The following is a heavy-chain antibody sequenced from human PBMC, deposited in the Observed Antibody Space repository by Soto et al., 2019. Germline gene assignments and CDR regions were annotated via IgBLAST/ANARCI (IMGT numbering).Heavy chain of an antibody. CDR3: AKGKVFDWLFDY. D-gene: IGHD3-9*01. V-gene: IGHV3-53*01. J-gene: IGHJ4*02. Sequence: GGSLRLSCAASGFTVSSNYMSWVRQAPGKGLEWVSVIYSGDSTYYADSVKGRFTIGRDNSKNTLYLQMNSLRAEDTAVYYCAKGKVFDWLFDYWGQGTLVTVSS. CDR2: IYSGDST. CDR1: GFTVSSNY.